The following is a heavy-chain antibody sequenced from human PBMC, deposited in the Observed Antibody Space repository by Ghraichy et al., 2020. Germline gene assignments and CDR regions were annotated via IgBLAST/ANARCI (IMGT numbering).Heavy chain of an antibody. V-gene: IGHV4-31*03. CDR3: ARAGGRSVAPWDAFDI. J-gene: IGHJ3*02. Sequence: SETLSLTCTVSGDSISRAYYYWAWIRQHPGKGLVWIGYMYYSGTTYYNPSLKSRLTISGDTSKNQFSLNLNSVTAADTAVYYCARAGGRSVAPWDAFDIWGQGTMVTVSS. CDR2: MYYSGTT. D-gene: IGHD3-16*01. CDR1: GDSISRAYYY.